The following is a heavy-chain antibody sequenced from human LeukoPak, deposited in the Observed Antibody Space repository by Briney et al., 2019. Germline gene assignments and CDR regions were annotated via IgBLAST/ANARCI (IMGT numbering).Heavy chain of an antibody. CDR3: ARGPAVAGTVSWFDP. D-gene: IGHD6-19*01. CDR1: GYTFTSYD. Sequence: ASVKVSCKASGYTFTSYDINWVRQATGQGLEWMGWMNPNSGNPGYAQKFQGRVTMTRNTSISTAYMELSSMRSEDTAVYYCARGPAVAGTVSWFDPWGQGTLVTVSS. CDR2: MNPNSGNP. J-gene: IGHJ5*02. V-gene: IGHV1-8*01.